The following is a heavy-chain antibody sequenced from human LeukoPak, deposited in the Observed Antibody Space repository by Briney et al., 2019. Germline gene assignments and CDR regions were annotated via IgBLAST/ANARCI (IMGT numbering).Heavy chain of an antibody. CDR1: GFTFSTYA. CDR3: AKAALGPIDY. Sequence: PGGSLRLSCTASGFTFSTYAMNWVRQAPGKGLEWVSAISGSGGSTYYADSVKGRFTISRDNSKNTLYLQMNSLRAEDTAVYYCAKAALGPIDYWGQGTLVTVSS. CDR2: ISGSGGST. J-gene: IGHJ4*02. V-gene: IGHV3-23*01. D-gene: IGHD7-27*01.